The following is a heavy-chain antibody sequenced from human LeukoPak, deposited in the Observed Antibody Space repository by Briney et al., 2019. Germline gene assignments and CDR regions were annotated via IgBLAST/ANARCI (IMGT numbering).Heavy chain of an antibody. Sequence: GGSLRLSCAASGFTFSSYSMNWVRQAPGKGLEWVSSISSSYIYYADSVEGRFTISRDNAKNSLYLQMNSLRAEDTAVYYCARAPVDTAMGDYWGQGTLVTVSS. CDR1: GFTFSSYS. J-gene: IGHJ4*02. CDR2: ISSSYI. CDR3: ARAPVDTAMGDY. V-gene: IGHV3-21*01. D-gene: IGHD5-18*01.